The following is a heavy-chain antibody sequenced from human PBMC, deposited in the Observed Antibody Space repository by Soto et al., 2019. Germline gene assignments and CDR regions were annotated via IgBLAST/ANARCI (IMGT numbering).Heavy chain of an antibody. J-gene: IGHJ4*02. D-gene: IGHD6-19*01. Sequence: GGSLRLSCAASGFTFGGSAMHWVRQASGKGLEWVGHIRSKTNSYATAYAESVKGRFTISRDDSMNTAYLQMNSLKTEDTAVYFCTRQTDAVQWLVVPTDYNFDYWGQGTLVTSPQ. CDR3: TRQTDAVQWLVVPTDYNFDY. CDR2: IRSKTNSYAT. CDR1: GFTFGGSA. V-gene: IGHV3-73*01.